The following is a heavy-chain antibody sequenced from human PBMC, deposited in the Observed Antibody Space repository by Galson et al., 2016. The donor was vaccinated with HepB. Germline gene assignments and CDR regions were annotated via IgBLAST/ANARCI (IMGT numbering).Heavy chain of an antibody. Sequence: SLRLSCAASGFRFSSYAVSWVRQAPGKGLAWVSGISGSGGRTYYADSVKGRFTISRDNSKNTVYLQMNSLRVEDTALYYCAKDGYFASGSALYGMDVWGQGTTVTVSS. D-gene: IGHD3-10*01. CDR1: GFRFSSYA. CDR3: AKDGYFASGSALYGMDV. V-gene: IGHV3-23*01. J-gene: IGHJ6*02. CDR2: ISGSGGRT.